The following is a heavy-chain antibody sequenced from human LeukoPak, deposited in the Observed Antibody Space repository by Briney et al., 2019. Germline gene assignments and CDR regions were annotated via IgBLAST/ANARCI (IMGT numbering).Heavy chain of an antibody. J-gene: IGHJ4*02. CDR1: GYSFTSYW. D-gene: IGHD2-2*01. CDR2: IYPGDSDT. V-gene: IGHV5-51*01. CDR3: ARRQGCSSTSCPPDS. Sequence: GESLKISCKASGYSFTSYWIGWVRQMPGKGLEWMGIIYPGDSDTRYRPSFQGQVTMSADKSINTAYLQWSSLKASDTAMYYCARRQGCSSTSCPPDSWGQGTLVTVSS.